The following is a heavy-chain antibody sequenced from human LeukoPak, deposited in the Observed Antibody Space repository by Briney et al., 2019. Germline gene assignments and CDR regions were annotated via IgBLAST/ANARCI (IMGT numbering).Heavy chain of an antibody. D-gene: IGHD2-15*01. CDR3: ASTSGYCSGGSCFTRPNWFDP. J-gene: IGHJ5*02. CDR2: INHSGST. V-gene: IGHV4-34*01. Sequence: PSETLSLTCAVYGGSFSGYYWSWIRQPPGKGLEWIGEINHSGSTNYNPSLKSRVTISVDTSKNQFSLKLSSVTAADTAVYYCASTSGYCSGGSCFTRPNWFDPWGQGTLVTVSS. CDR1: GGSFSGYY.